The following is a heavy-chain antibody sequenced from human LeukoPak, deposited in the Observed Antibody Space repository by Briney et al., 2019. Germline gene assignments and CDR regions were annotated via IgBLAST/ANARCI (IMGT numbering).Heavy chain of an antibody. CDR1: GGSISSYY. J-gene: IGHJ4*02. D-gene: IGHD3-22*01. Sequence: SETLSLTCTVSGGSISSYYWSWIRQPAGKGLEWIGRIYTSGSTNYNPSLKSRVTMSVDMSKNQFSLKLSSVTAADTAVYYCARAVYYYDSSGYSLIPFFDYWGQGTLVTVSS. CDR3: ARAVYYYDSSGYSLIPFFDY. CDR2: IYTSGST. V-gene: IGHV4-4*07.